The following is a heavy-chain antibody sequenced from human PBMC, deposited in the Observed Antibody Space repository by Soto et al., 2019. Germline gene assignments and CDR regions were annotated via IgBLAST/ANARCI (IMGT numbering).Heavy chain of an antibody. D-gene: IGHD6-19*01. Sequence: GASVKVSCKASGCTFSGFYMHWVRQAPGQGLEWMGWINPNSGGTKSAEKFQGRVTMTRDTPISTAYMELSRLTSDDTAVYYCASAAVTGTAGLDFWGQGTQVTVSS. J-gene: IGHJ4*02. CDR3: ASAAVTGTAGLDF. CDR2: INPNSGGT. CDR1: GCTFSGFY. V-gene: IGHV1-2*02.